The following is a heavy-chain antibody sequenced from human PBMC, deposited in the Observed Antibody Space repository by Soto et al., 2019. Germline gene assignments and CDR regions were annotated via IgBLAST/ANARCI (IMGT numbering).Heavy chain of an antibody. J-gene: IGHJ4*02. Sequence: QVQLQESGPRLVQPSETLSLTCSISGGSISGYHWNWVRQTPGKGVEWIGYFHNSGNPKYRSPLKRRAPTPLDLSERRSSLKLTTVPAAATAVYGCERVPVDGDACFAYWGQGARVTVSP. CDR1: GGSISGYH. CDR3: ERVPVDGDACFAY. D-gene: IGHD2-15*01. V-gene: IGHV4-59*01. CDR2: FHNSGNP.